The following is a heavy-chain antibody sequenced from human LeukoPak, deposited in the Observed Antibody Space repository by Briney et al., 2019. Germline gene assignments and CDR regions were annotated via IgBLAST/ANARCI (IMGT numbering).Heavy chain of an antibody. CDR1: GGSITSNSYY. Sequence: PSETLSLTCTVSGGSITSNSYYWGWIRQPPGKGLEWIGSIYYSGSTYYNPSVKSRVTISVDTSKNQFSLKLGSVTAADTAVYYCARDSRNYDSSGWFDPWGQGTLVTVSS. V-gene: IGHV4-39*02. J-gene: IGHJ5*02. D-gene: IGHD3-22*01. CDR2: IYYSGST. CDR3: ARDSRNYDSSGWFDP.